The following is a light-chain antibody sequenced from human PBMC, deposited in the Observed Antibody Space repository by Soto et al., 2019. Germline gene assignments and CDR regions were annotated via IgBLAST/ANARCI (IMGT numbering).Light chain of an antibody. CDR1: QTVSNNY. J-gene: IGKJ5*01. V-gene: IGKV3-20*01. Sequence: ILFPQSPGTLSLSPGSRATLPGRASQTVSNNYLAWCQQKPGQAHRVIMYGASRRATGIPDRFSGGVYGTDFTLTISRMEPEDWAVYFGQKYAGPPTTFGQGTRLEIK. CDR3: QKYAGPPTT. CDR2: GAS.